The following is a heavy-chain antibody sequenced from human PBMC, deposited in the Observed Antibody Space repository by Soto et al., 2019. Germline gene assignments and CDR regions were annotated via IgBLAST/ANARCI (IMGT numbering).Heavy chain of an antibody. CDR3: AKGPFCCSTSSYVLDHDYGMDV. D-gene: IGHD2-2*01. Sequence: GGSLRLSCAASGFWFNSYGMHWVRQAPGKGLEWVALIPYDGSQKYYADPVKGRFTIFRDNSNNMLYLQMNSLRPGDTAVYYCAKGPFCCSTSSYVLDHDYGMDVWGQGTTVTLSS. CDR1: GFWFNSYG. CDR2: IPYDGSQK. V-gene: IGHV3-30*18. J-gene: IGHJ6*02.